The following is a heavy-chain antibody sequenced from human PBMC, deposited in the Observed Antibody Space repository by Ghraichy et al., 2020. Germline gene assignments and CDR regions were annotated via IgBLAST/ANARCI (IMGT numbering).Heavy chain of an antibody. CDR1: GFTFSLHS. V-gene: IGHV3-48*01. CDR3: ARDMEYVAFDF. D-gene: IGHD2-8*01. Sequence: GGSLRLSCEASGFTFSLHSINWVRQAPGKGLEWLSFIRGRTTIMHFADSVKGRFTISRDNAKNSVFLQMNSLRVEDTAIYYCARDMEYVAFDFWGQGTMVTVSS. CDR2: IRGRTTIM. J-gene: IGHJ3*01.